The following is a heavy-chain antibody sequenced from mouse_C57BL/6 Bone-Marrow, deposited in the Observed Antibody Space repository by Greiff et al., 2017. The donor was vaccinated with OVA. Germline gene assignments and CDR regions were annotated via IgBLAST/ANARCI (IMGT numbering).Heavy chain of an antibody. CDR2: IYPGSGST. V-gene: IGHV1-55*01. D-gene: IGHD2-1*01. Sequence: QVQLQQPGAELVKPGASVKMSCKASGYTFTSYWITWVKQRPGQGLEWIGDIYPGSGSTNYNEKFKSKATQTVDTSSSTAYMQLSSLTSEDSAVYYCASYYGNLGRFAYWGQGTLVTVSA. CDR1: GYTFTSYW. J-gene: IGHJ3*01. CDR3: ASYYGNLGRFAY.